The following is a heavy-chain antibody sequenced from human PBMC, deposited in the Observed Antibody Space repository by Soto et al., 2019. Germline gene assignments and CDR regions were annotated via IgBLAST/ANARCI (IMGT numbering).Heavy chain of an antibody. CDR2: ISAYNGDT. CDR1: GYTFTRYG. J-gene: IGHJ5*02. D-gene: IGHD6-19*01. V-gene: IGHV1-18*01. CDR3: ARDLFHGLSSDSAYGSGWYDGFDP. Sequence: QVQLVQSGAEVKKPGASVKVSCKASGYTFTRYGISWVRQAPGQGLEWMGWISAYNGDTNYAQKRQGRVTMTTDTSTSTASMGLRSLSSDDSAVYYCARDLFHGLSSDSAYGSGWYDGFDPWGQGTLITVSS.